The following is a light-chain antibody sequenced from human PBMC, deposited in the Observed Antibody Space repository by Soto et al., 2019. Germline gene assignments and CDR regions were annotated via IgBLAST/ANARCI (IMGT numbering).Light chain of an antibody. CDR1: QSVNSNY. CDR3: QQYGSSPFT. V-gene: IGKV3-20*01. CDR2: GAS. J-gene: IGKJ3*01. Sequence: EIVLTQSPGTLALSPGERATLSCRASQSVNSNYLTWYQQKRGQAPRLLIHGASSRATGIPDRFSGSRSGTDFTLTISRLEPEDFAVYYCQQYGSSPFTFGPGTKVGIK.